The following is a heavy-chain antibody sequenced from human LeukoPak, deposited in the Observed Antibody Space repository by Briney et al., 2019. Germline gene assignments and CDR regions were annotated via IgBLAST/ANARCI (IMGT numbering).Heavy chain of an antibody. D-gene: IGHD2-2*01. CDR2: INTNTGNP. V-gene: IGHV7-4-1*02. J-gene: IGHJ6*02. Sequence: GASVKVSCKASGYTFTSYAMNWVRQAPGQGLEWVGWINTNTGNPTYAQGFTGRFVFSLDTSVSTAYLQISSLKAEDTAVYYCARYGYCSSTSCYGLYYYGMDVWGQGTTVSVSS. CDR3: ARYGYCSSTSCYGLYYYGMDV. CDR1: GYTFTSYA.